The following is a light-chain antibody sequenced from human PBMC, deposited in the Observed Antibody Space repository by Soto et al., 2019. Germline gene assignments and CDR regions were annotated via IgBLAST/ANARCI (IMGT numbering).Light chain of an antibody. Sequence: QSVLTQPPSASGTPGQRVSIACSGGSSNIGTNTVNWYQHLPGTAPKLLIFSNDERPSGVPDRFSGSKSGTSASLAISGLQSDDAAYYYCATWDDRLNGVVFGGDTKFT. J-gene: IGLJ2*01. CDR3: ATWDDRLNGVV. V-gene: IGLV1-44*01. CDR1: SSNIGTNT. CDR2: SND.